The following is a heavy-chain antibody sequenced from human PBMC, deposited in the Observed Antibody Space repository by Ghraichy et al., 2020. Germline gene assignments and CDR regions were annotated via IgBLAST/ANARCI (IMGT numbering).Heavy chain of an antibody. CDR3: AKAIGYSSGRGDYYYYYGMDV. V-gene: IGHV3-23*01. CDR1: GFTFSSYA. CDR2: ISGSGGST. Sequence: GGSLRLSCAASGFTFSSYAMSWVRQAPGKGLEWVSAISGSGGSTYYADSVKGRFTISRDNSKNTLYLQMNSLRAEDTAVYYCAKAIGYSSGRGDYYYYYGMDVWGQGTTVTVSS. D-gene: IGHD6-19*01. J-gene: IGHJ6*02.